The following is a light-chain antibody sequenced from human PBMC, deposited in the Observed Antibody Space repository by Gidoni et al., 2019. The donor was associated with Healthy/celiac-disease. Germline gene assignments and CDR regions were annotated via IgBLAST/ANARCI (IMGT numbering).Light chain of an antibody. V-gene: IGLV1-44*01. CDR3: AAWDDSLNVV. CDR1: SSNIGSNT. Sequence: QSVLTPPPSASGTPGQRVTISCSGSSSNIGSNTVNWYQQLPGTPPKLLIHSNNQRPSGVPDRFSGSKSGTSASLAISGLQSEDEADYYCAAWDDSLNVVFGGGTKLTVL. J-gene: IGLJ2*01. CDR2: SNN.